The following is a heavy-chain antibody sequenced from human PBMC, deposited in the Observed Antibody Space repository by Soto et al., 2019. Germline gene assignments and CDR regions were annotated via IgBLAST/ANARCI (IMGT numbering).Heavy chain of an antibody. CDR1: GFTFSDDY. CDR3: ARESMIAASGWYFDL. V-gene: IGHV3-11*01. D-gene: IGHD6-13*01. CDR2: ISTSENAI. Sequence: PWWSLRLSCAASGFTFSDDYMSWIRQAPGRGLEWISYISTSENAIYYADSVKGRFTISGDNAKKSLYLQMNSLRAEDTAVYYCARESMIAASGWYFDLWGRGNLV. J-gene: IGHJ2*01.